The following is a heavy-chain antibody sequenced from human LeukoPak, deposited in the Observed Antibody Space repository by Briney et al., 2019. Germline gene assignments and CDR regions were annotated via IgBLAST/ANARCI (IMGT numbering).Heavy chain of an antibody. V-gene: IGHV1-2*02. D-gene: IGHD2-2*01. Sequence: ASVKVSCKASGYTFTGYYMHWVRQAPGQGLEWMGWINPNSGGTNYAQKFQGRVTMTRDTSISTAYMELSRLRSDDTAVYYCARFSRSTSCCYGMDVWGQGTTVTVSS. J-gene: IGHJ6*02. CDR1: GYTFTGYY. CDR3: ARFSRSTSCCYGMDV. CDR2: INPNSGGT.